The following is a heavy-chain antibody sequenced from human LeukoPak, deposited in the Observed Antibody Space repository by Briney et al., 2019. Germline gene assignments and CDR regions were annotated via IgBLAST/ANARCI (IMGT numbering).Heavy chain of an antibody. Sequence: ESLNISCKGSGYSFTSYWIGWVRQMPGKGLGWMGIIYPGDSDTRYSPSFQGHVTISADKSISTDYLQWSSLKASDTAMYYCARLYDSSGYYIGGNAFDIWGQGTMVTVSS. V-gene: IGHV5-51*01. CDR1: GYSFTSYW. D-gene: IGHD3-22*01. CDR3: ARLYDSSGYYIGGNAFDI. J-gene: IGHJ3*02. CDR2: IYPGDSDT.